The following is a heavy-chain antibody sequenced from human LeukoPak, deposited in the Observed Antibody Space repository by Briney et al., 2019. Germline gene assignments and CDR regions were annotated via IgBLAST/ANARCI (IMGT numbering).Heavy chain of an antibody. Sequence: GGSLRLSCAASGFTFSSYAMHWVRQAPGKGLEWVAVISYDGSNKYYADSVKGRFTISRDNSMNTLYLQMNSLRAEDTAVYYCARDYLDFYYDSSGYYYGSFDYWGQGTLVTVSS. CDR1: GFTFSSYA. V-gene: IGHV3-30-3*01. J-gene: IGHJ4*02. D-gene: IGHD3-22*01. CDR3: ARDYLDFYYDSSGYYYGSFDY. CDR2: ISYDGSNK.